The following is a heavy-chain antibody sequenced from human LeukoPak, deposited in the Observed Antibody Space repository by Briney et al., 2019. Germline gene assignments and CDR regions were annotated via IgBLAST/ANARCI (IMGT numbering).Heavy chain of an antibody. D-gene: IGHD3-3*01. CDR2: ISYDGSNK. CDR1: GFTFSSYA. CDR3: ARGSRFGVVGRDAFDI. Sequence: GGSLRLSCAASGFTFSSYAMHWVRQAPGKGLEWVAVISYDGSNKYYADSVKGRFTISRDNPKNTLYLQMNSLRAEDTAVYYCARGSRFGVVGRDAFDIWGQGTMVTVSS. J-gene: IGHJ3*02. V-gene: IGHV3-30*04.